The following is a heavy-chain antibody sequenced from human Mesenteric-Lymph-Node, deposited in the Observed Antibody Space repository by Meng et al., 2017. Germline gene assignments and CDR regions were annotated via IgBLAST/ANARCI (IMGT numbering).Heavy chain of an antibody. D-gene: IGHD2-2*01. CDR2: IIPIFGTA. V-gene: IGHV1-69*05. CDR1: GGTFSSYA. Sequence: SVKVSCKASGGTFSSYAISWVRQAPGQGLEWMGGIIPIFGTANYAQKFQGRVTITTDESTSTAYMELSSLRSEDTAVYYCARDCCSGVVVQEADYYYYYGMDVWGQGTTVTVSS. CDR3: ARDCCSGVVVQEADYYYYYGMDV. J-gene: IGHJ6*02.